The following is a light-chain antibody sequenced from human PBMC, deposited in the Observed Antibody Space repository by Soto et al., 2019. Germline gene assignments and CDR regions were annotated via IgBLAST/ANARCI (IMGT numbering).Light chain of an antibody. Sequence: EIVLTQSPGTLSLSPGERATLSCRASQSVNNNYLAWYQQKPGQAPRLVIYGASRRATGIPDRFSGSGSGTDFALTISRLEPEDVAVYSCQQYGSAPLTFGGGTKVEIK. V-gene: IGKV3-20*01. CDR2: GAS. J-gene: IGKJ4*01. CDR3: QQYGSAPLT. CDR1: QSVNNNY.